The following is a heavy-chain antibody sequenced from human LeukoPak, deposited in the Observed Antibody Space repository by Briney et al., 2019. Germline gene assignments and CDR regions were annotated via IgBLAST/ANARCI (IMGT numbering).Heavy chain of an antibody. J-gene: IGHJ6*02. CDR1: GYTFTSYG. V-gene: IGHV1-18*01. CDR2: ISAYNGNT. Sequence: ASVKVSCKASGYTFTSYGISWVRQAPGQGLEWMGWISAYNGNTNYAQKPQDRVTMSTDTSTSTAYMELRSLRSDDTAVYYCAVSEASRYNYGMDVWGQGTAVTVSS. CDR3: AVSEASRYNYGMDV. D-gene: IGHD2-2*01.